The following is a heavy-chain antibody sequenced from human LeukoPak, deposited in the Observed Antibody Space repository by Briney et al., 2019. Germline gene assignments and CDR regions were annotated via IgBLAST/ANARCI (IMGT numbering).Heavy chain of an antibody. Sequence: PGESLRLSCEASGFTFRYRWMHWVRQAPGKGLVWVSHINLDGSTTTYADSVKGRFTISRDNARNTLYLHMRRLRVDDTAMYYCTTNPAGLNWFDPWGQGTLVTVSS. CDR1: GFTFRYRW. J-gene: IGHJ5*02. V-gene: IGHV3-74*01. CDR2: INLDGSTT. CDR3: TTNPAGLNWFDP.